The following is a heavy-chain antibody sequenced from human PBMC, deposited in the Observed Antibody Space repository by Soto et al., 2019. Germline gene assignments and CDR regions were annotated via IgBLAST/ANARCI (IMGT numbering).Heavy chain of an antibody. V-gene: IGHV1-69*12. J-gene: IGHJ6*02. CDR1: GGTFSSFS. CDR3: AKYQMLSGMHV. D-gene: IGHD3-16*02. CDR2: IIPILTTA. Sequence: QVQLVQSGAEMKKPGSSVTVSCKASGGTFSSFSINWVRQAPGQGLEWMGGIIPILTTADYAQKFQDRVTITADVPTTTVYMTLRSLRSDDTAIYYCAKYQMLSGMHVWGQGTTVTVSS.